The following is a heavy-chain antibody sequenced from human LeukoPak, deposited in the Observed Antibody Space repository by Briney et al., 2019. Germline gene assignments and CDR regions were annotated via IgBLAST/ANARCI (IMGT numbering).Heavy chain of an antibody. V-gene: IGHV3-13*01. CDR3: AREGRYSTGLDAFDI. CDR2: IGTAGDA. CDR1: GFTFSSYD. D-gene: IGHD2-21*01. Sequence: GGSLRLSCAASGFTFSSYDMHWVRQATGKGLEWVSGIGTAGDAYYPDSVKGRFTISRENAKNSLYLQMNGLRAGDTAVYYCAREGRYSTGLDAFDIWGQGTMVTVSS. J-gene: IGHJ3*02.